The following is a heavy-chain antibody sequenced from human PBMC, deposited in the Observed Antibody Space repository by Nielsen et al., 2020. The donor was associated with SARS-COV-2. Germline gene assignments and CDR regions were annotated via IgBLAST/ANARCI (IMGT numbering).Heavy chain of an antibody. CDR3: ARVTAEGTAMAYFDY. D-gene: IGHD5-18*01. Sequence: SETLSLTCTVSGGSISSGGYYWSWIRQHPGKGLEWIGEIYHSGSTNYNPSLKSRVTISVDKSKNQFSLKLSSVTAADTAVYYCARVTAEGTAMAYFDYWGQGTLVTVSS. CDR1: GGSISSGGYY. V-gene: IGHV4-39*07. CDR2: IYHSGST. J-gene: IGHJ4*02.